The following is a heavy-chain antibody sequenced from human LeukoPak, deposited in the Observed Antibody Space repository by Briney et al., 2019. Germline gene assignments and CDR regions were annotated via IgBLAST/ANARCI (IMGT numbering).Heavy chain of an antibody. CDR1: GFTFSSYG. CDR3: AKDGTIGYYYDSSGVLYYFDY. J-gene: IGHJ4*02. V-gene: IGHV3-33*06. D-gene: IGHD3-22*01. Sequence: GRSLRLSCAASGFTFSSYGMHWVRQAPGKGLEWVAVIWYDGSNKYYADSVKGRFTISRDNSKNTLYLQMNSLRAEDTAVYYCAKDGTIGYYYDSSGVLYYFDYWGQGTLVTVSS. CDR2: IWYDGSNK.